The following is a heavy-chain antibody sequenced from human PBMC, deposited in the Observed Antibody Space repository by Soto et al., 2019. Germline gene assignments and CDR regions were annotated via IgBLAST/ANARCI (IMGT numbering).Heavy chain of an antibody. V-gene: IGHV3-73*01. D-gene: IGHD2-21*02. CDR3: TRGIVVVTAIFAFDI. CDR1: GFTFSGSA. CDR2: IRSKANSYAT. J-gene: IGHJ3*02. Sequence: LRLSCAASGFTFSGSAMHWVRQASGKGLEWVGRIRSKANSYATAYAASVKGRFTISRDDSKNTAYLQMNSLKTEDTAVYYCTRGIVVVTAIFAFDIWGQGTMVTV.